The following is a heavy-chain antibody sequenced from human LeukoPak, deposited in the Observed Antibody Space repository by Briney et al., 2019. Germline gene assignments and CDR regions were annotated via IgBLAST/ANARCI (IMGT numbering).Heavy chain of an antibody. D-gene: IGHD3-16*01. CDR2: ITNTPNYI. CDR3: WRDSPYDTSI. Sequence: GGSLRLSCAASGFILNTYTITWVRQAPGKGLEWVSSITNTPNYIYYADSVKGRFTIPRDNANNSLYLQMDSLRAEDTAVYYCWRDSPYDTSIWGQGTLVTVSS. J-gene: IGHJ4*02. CDR1: GFILNTYT. V-gene: IGHV3-21*01.